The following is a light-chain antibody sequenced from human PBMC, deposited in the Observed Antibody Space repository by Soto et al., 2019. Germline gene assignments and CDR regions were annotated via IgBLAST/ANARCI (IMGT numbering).Light chain of an antibody. J-gene: IGKJ5*01. V-gene: IGKV3D-7*01. CDR1: ESISSSY. CDR2: GAS. CDR3: LQDYNLPIT. Sequence: EVVLTQSRATLSLSPGEGAALSCRASESISSSYLSWYQQKPGQAPRLLIYGASTRATGIPARFSGSGRGSGTDFTLTISSLQPEDFAVYYCLQDYNLPITFGQGTRLEIK.